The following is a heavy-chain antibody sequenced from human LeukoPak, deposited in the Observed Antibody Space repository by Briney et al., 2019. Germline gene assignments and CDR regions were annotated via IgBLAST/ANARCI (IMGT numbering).Heavy chain of an antibody. V-gene: IGHV4-61*01. CDR2: IYYSGST. J-gene: IGHJ4*02. CDR1: GGSISSSSYY. D-gene: IGHD3-22*01. CDR3: ARSVDYYDSSGYYYHTQTFDY. Sequence: SETLSLTCTVSGGSISSSSYYWSWIRQPPGKGLEWIGYIYYSGSTNYNPSLKSRVTISVDTSKNQFSLKLSSVTAADTAVYYCARSVDYYDSSGYYYHTQTFDYWGQGTLVTVSS.